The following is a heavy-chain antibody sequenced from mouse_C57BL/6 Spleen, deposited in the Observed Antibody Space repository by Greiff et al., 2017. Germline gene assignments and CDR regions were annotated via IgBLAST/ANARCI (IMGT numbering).Heavy chain of an antibody. J-gene: IGHJ3*01. CDR1: GFTFSDYG. CDR2: ISSGSSTI. Sequence: EVKLVESGGGLVKPGGSLKLSCAASGFTFSDYGMHWVRQAPEKGLEWVAYISSGSSTIYYADTVKGRFTISRDNAKNTLFLQMTSLRSEDTAMYYCATYYSNYRKFAYWGQGTLVTVSA. CDR3: ATYYSNYRKFAY. V-gene: IGHV5-17*01. D-gene: IGHD2-5*01.